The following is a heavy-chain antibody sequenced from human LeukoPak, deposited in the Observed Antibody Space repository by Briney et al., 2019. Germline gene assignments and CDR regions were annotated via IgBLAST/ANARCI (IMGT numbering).Heavy chain of an antibody. Sequence: SETLSLTCAVYGESFSDHYWTWIRQPPGKGLEWIGEINHSGSTNFNPSLKSRVTMSVDTSKNQFSLKLTSVIAADTAVYYCARAKNNCGADCSSPSFFDYWGQGTLVTVSS. J-gene: IGHJ4*02. V-gene: IGHV4-34*01. D-gene: IGHD2-21*01. CDR3: ARAKNNCGADCSSPSFFDY. CDR2: INHSGST. CDR1: GESFSDHY.